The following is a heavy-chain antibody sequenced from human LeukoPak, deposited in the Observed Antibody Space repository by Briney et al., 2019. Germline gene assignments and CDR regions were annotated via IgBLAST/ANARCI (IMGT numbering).Heavy chain of an antibody. CDR1: GGSISSYY. J-gene: IGHJ4*02. Sequence: SETLSLTRTVSGGSISSYYWSWIRQSSGKGLEWIGEINHSGSTTYNPSLKSRVVMSIDTSKNQFSLKLSSVTAADTAVYYCASLMLIAAGYDYWGQGNLVIVSS. V-gene: IGHV4-34*01. D-gene: IGHD6-13*01. CDR2: INHSGST. CDR3: ASLMLIAAGYDY.